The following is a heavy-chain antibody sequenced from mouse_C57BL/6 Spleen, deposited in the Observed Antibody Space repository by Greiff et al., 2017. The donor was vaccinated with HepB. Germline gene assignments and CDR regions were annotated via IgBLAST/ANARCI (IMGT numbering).Heavy chain of an antibody. CDR3: ARLSHYYGSSYVGYFDV. CDR2: ISGGGGNT. Sequence: EVKLVESGGGLVKPGGSLKLSCAASGFTFSSYTMSWVRQTPEKRLEWVATISGGGGNTYYPDSVKGRFPISRDNAKNTLYLQMSSLRSEDTALYYCARLSHYYGSSYVGYFDVWGTGTTVTGSS. J-gene: IGHJ1*03. D-gene: IGHD1-1*01. V-gene: IGHV5-9*01. CDR1: GFTFSSYT.